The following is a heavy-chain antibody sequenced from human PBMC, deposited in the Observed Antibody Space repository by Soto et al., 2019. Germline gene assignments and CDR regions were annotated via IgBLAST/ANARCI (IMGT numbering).Heavy chain of an antibody. CDR2: IRSKANGYAT. CDR3: SGGVYDDNYY. J-gene: IGHJ6*01. V-gene: IGHV3-73*01. CDR1: GFTFSGSV. Sequence: PGGSLRLSCAASGFTFSGSVIHWVRQAPGKGLEWVGRIRSKANGYATAYGSSVKGRFTISRADSRNTAFLQMSSLKIEDTAVYYCSGGVYDDNYY. D-gene: IGHD3-16*01.